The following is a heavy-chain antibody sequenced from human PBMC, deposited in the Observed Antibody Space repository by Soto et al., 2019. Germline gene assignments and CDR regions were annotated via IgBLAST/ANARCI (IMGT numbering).Heavy chain of an antibody. CDR1: GYTFTSYG. D-gene: IGHD3-22*01. CDR2: ISAYNGNT. V-gene: IGHV1-18*01. Sequence: QVQLVQSGDEVQKPGASVKVSCKASGYTFTSYGISCVRQVPGQGLEWMGWISAYNGNTNYAQKLQGRVTMTTDTSTSTYYMELRSLRSDDTAVYYCARDYYDRRGYGDPWGQGTLVTVSS. J-gene: IGHJ5*02. CDR3: ARDYYDRRGYGDP.